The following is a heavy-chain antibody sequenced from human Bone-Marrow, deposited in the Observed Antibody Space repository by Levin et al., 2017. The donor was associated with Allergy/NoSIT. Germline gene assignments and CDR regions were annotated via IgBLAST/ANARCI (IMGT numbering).Heavy chain of an antibody. CDR2: VFHTGTT. CDR1: GYSIRSAYY. CDR3: VRDGGYQLLPLLSYFDY. J-gene: IGHJ4*02. D-gene: IGHD1-26*01. V-gene: IGHV4-38-2*02. Sequence: SETLSLTCSVSGYSIRSAYYWGWIRQTPGKGLAWIGSVFHTGTTSYNPSLQSRVTMSRDTSKNHFSLQLRSVTAADTAIYYCVRDGGYQLLPLLSYFDYWGQGVLVTVSS.